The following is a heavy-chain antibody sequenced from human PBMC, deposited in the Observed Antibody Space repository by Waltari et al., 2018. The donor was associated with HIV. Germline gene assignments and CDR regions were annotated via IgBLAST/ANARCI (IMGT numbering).Heavy chain of an antibody. CDR2: FIGSGSTA. V-gene: IGHV3-23*01. J-gene: IGHJ3*01. CDR1: GFNFRNFA. Sequence: EVQLLESGGGLVQPGGSLRLSCAASGFNFRNFAMSWVRQAPGKGPEGVSAFIGSGSTASDADYVKGRFTISRDFSNNTLFLHMNNLRAEDTAVYFCAKSMRDLRPSAFDVWGQGTMVAISS. D-gene: IGHD2-8*01. CDR3: AKSMRDLRPSAFDV.